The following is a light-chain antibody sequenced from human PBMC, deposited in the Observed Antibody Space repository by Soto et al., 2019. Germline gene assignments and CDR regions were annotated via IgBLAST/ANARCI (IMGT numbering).Light chain of an antibody. CDR1: QSIRSW. J-gene: IGKJ1*01. CDR3: QQYDSSPWT. Sequence: DIQMTQSPSTLSASVGDRVTITCRASQSIRSWLSWYQHKPGKAPNLLIYKASTLESGVPSRFSGSGSGTEFTLTISSLQPDDFAPYYCQQYDSSPWTFGQGTKVEVK. V-gene: IGKV1-5*03. CDR2: KAS.